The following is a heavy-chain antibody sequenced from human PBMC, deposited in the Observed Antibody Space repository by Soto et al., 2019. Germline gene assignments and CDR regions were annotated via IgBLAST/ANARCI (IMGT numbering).Heavy chain of an antibody. J-gene: IGHJ6*03. Sequence: QVQLQESGPGLVKPSQTLSLTCTVSGGSISSGGYYWGWIRQHPGKGLEWIGYIYYSGSTYYNPSLKSRVTISVDTSKNQFSLKLSSVTAADTAVYYCARALPTVTYYYYYYMDVWGKGTTVTVSS. CDR1: GGSISSGGYY. D-gene: IGHD4-17*01. CDR3: ARALPTVTYYYYYYMDV. V-gene: IGHV4-31*03. CDR2: IYYSGST.